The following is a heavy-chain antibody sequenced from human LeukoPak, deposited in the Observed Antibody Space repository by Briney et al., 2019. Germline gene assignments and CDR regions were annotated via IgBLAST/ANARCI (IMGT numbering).Heavy chain of an antibody. V-gene: IGHV3-66*04. CDR1: GFTFSTDW. J-gene: IGHJ3*02. Sequence: PGGSLRLSCAASGFTFSTDWMSWVRQAPGKGLEWVSVIYSGGTTYYADSVKGRFTISRDNSKNTLYLQMNSLRAEDTAVYYCASQSTPVLPFDTWGQGTMVTVSS. CDR3: ASQSTPVLPFDT. CDR2: IYSGGTT.